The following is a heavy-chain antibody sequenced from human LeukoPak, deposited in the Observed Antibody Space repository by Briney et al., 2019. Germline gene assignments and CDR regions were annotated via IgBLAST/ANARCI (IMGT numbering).Heavy chain of an antibody. CDR1: GFTFSTYA. V-gene: IGHV3-23*01. CDR3: AKKIVVVPVGMYGMDV. Sequence: GGSLRLSCAASGFTFSTYAMSWVRQAPGKGLEWVSAISSNGGSTYYGDSVKGRFTISRDNSKNTLYLQMNSLRAEDTAVYYCAKKIVVVPVGMYGMDVWGQGTTVTV. J-gene: IGHJ6*02. D-gene: IGHD2-2*01. CDR2: ISSNGGST.